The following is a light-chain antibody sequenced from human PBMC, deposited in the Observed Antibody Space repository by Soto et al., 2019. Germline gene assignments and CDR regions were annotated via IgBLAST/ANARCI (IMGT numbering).Light chain of an antibody. CDR3: SAYTARSTLV. CDR2: SDN. J-gene: IGLJ3*02. Sequence: QSVLTQPPSASGTPGQRVTISCSGSNSNIGRGYVCWYQQLPGTAPKLLFCSDNRRPAGVPDRFSGSKSGTSASLAISGLQPEDEGDYYCSAYTARSTLVFGGGTKVTVL. CDR1: NSNIGRGY. V-gene: IGLV1-47*02.